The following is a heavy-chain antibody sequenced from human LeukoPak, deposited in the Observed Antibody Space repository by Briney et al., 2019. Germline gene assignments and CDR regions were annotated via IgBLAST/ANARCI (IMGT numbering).Heavy chain of an antibody. D-gene: IGHD6-6*01. CDR1: GFTFSSYW. J-gene: IGHJ4*02. V-gene: IGHV3-7*04. Sequence: PGGSLRLSCAASGFTFSSYWMSWVRQAPGKGLEWVANIKQDGSEKYYVDSVKGRFTISRDNAKNSLYLQMNSLRAEDTAVYYCARARSSSSRRYYFDYWGQGTLVTVSS. CDR3: ARARSSSSRRYYFDY. CDR2: IKQDGSEK.